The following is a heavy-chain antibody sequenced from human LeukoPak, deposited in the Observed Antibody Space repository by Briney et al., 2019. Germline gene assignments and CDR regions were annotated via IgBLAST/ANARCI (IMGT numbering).Heavy chain of an antibody. V-gene: IGHV3-21*01. Sequence: GGSLRLSCAGSGFTFSRYNMNWVRQAPGKGLERVSSISSSSSYIYYADSVKGRFTISRDNAQNSLFLQMNSLRAEDTAVYYCARDAQWLVPEGYYYYMDVWGKGTTVTVSS. CDR1: GFTFSRYN. CDR2: ISSSSSYI. J-gene: IGHJ6*03. CDR3: ARDAQWLVPEGYYYYMDV. D-gene: IGHD6-19*01.